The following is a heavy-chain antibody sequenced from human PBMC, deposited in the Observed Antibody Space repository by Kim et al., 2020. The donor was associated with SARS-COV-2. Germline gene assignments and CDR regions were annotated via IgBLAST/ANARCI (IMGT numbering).Heavy chain of an antibody. CDR3: ARNRKIWSGYYRDGAHYYYYGMDV. D-gene: IGHD3-3*01. CDR1: GFTFSSYD. Sequence: GGSLRLSCAASGFTFSSYDMHWVRQAPGKGLEWVSAIGTAGDTYYPGSVKGRFTISRENAKNSLYLQMNSLRAGDTAVYYCARNRKIWSGYYRDGAHYYYYGMDVWGQGTTVTVSS. V-gene: IGHV3-13*01. CDR2: IGTAGDT. J-gene: IGHJ6*02.